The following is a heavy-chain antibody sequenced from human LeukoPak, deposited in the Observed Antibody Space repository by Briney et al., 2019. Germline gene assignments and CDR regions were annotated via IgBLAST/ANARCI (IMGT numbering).Heavy chain of an antibody. D-gene: IGHD6-19*01. CDR3: ARGKGIAVSSFDY. CDR2: ISGSGGST. Sequence: GGSLRLSWAASGFTFSSYAMSWVRQAPAKGLEWVSGISGSGGSTYYADSVKGRFTISRDNSKNTLSLQMNSLRAEDTALYYCARGKGIAVSSFDYWGQGTLVTVSS. V-gene: IGHV3-23*01. J-gene: IGHJ4*02. CDR1: GFTFSSYA.